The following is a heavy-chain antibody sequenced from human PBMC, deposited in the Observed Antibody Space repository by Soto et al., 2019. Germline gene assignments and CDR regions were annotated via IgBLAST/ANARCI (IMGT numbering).Heavy chain of an antibody. Sequence: GGSLRLSCAASGFTFSSYGMHWVRQAPGKGLEWVAVIWYDGSNKYYADSVKGRFTISRDNSKNTLNLQMNSLRAEDTAVYYCARDQYCSSTSCYLEDYYYYGMDVWGQGTTVTVSS. CDR1: GFTFSSYG. D-gene: IGHD2-2*01. CDR2: IWYDGSNK. CDR3: ARDQYCSSTSCYLEDYYYYGMDV. J-gene: IGHJ6*02. V-gene: IGHV3-33*01.